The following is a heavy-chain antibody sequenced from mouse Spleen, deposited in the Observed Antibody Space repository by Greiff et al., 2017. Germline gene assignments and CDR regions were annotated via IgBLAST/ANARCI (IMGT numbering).Heavy chain of an antibody. Sequence: QVQLQQSGAELVRPGASVTLSCKASGYTFTDYEMHWVKQTPVHGLEWIGAIDPETGGTAYNQKFKGKATLTADKSSSTAYMELRSLTSEDSAVYYCTRNLFDYWGQGTTLTVSS. J-gene: IGHJ2*01. CDR2: IDPETGGT. CDR3: TRNLFDY. V-gene: IGHV1-15*01. CDR1: GYTFTDYE.